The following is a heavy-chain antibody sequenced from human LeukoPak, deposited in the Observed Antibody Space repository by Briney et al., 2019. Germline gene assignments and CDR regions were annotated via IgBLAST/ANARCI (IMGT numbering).Heavy chain of an antibody. D-gene: IGHD4-23*01. J-gene: IGHJ3*02. CDR2: ISAYNGNT. Sequence: ALVKVSCKASGYTFTSYGINWVRQAPGQGLEWMGWISAYNGNTNYAQKVQGRVTMTTDTSTSTAYIELRSLRSDDTAVYYCASTPTGGNSGTAAFDIWGQGTMVTVSS. CDR3: ASTPTGGNSGTAAFDI. V-gene: IGHV1-18*01. CDR1: GYTFTSYG.